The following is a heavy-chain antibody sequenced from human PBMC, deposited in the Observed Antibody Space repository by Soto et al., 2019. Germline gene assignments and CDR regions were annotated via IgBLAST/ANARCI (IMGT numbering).Heavy chain of an antibody. J-gene: IGHJ4*02. CDR2: IKSKTDGGTT. CDR1: GFTFSNAW. CDR3: TTPSDDYGDYYFDY. Sequence: GGSLRLSCAASGFTFSNAWMNWVRQAPGKGLEWVGRIKSKTDGGTTDYAAPVKGRFTISRDDSKNTLYLQMNSLKTEDTAVYYCTTPSDDYGDYYFDYWGQGTLVTVSS. V-gene: IGHV3-15*07. D-gene: IGHD4-17*01.